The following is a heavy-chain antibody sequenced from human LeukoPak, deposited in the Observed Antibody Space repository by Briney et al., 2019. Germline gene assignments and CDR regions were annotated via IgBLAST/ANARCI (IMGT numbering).Heavy chain of an antibody. CDR3: ASPRGFGEGYFDY. CDR2: INHSGST. V-gene: IGHV4-34*01. J-gene: IGHJ4*02. D-gene: IGHD3-10*01. CDR1: GGSFSGYY. Sequence: SEALSLTCAVYGGSFSGYYWSWIRQPPGKGLEWIGEINHSGSTNYNPSLKSRVTISVDTSKNQFSLKLSSVTAADTAVYYCASPRGFGEGYFDYWGQGTLVTVSS.